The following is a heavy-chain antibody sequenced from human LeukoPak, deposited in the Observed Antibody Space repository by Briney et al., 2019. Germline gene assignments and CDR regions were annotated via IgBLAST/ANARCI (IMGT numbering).Heavy chain of an antibody. V-gene: IGHV1-69*04. CDR1: GGTFSSYA. J-gene: IGHJ5*02. Sequence: ASVKVSCKASGGTFSSYAISWVRQPPGQGLEWMGRIIPILGIANYAQKFQGRVTITADKSTSTAYMELSSLRSEDTAVYYCARYCSGGSCYHPHNWFDPWGQGTLVTVSS. CDR2: IIPILGIA. D-gene: IGHD2-15*01. CDR3: ARYCSGGSCYHPHNWFDP.